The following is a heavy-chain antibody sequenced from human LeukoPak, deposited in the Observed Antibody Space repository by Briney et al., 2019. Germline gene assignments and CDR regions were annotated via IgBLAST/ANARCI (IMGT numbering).Heavy chain of an antibody. J-gene: IGHJ5*02. CDR3: AREVLLWFGELLRREYWFDP. V-gene: IGHV4-34*01. CDR2: INHSGST. CDR1: GGSISGYY. D-gene: IGHD3-10*01. Sequence: PSETLSLTCTVSGGSISGYYWSWIRQPPGKGLEWIGEINHSGSTNYNPSLKSRVTISVDTSKNQFSLKLSSVTAADTAVYYCAREVLLWFGELLRREYWFDPWGQGTLVTVSS.